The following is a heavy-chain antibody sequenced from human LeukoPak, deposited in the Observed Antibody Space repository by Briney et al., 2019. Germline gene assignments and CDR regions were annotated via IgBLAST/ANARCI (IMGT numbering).Heavy chain of an antibody. D-gene: IGHD4-11*01. CDR3: AREVTTVTTLQRVSDWVDP. V-gene: IGHV4-31*03. CDR1: GGSISSGGYY. Sequence: SETLSLTCTVSGGSISSGGYYWSWIRQHPGKGLEWIGYIYYSGSTYYNPSLKSRVTISVDTSKNQFSLKLSSVTAADTAVYYCAREVTTVTTLQRVSDWVDPWGQGTLVTVSS. CDR2: IYYSGST. J-gene: IGHJ5*02.